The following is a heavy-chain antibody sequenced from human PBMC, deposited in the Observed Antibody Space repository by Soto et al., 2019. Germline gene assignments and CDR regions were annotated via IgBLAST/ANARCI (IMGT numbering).Heavy chain of an antibody. CDR2: IYYSGST. D-gene: IGHD1-1*01. Sequence: SSETLSLTCSVSGGSISSPTYYWGWIRQPPGKGLEWIGSIYYSGSTYYGPSLKSRVTISVDTSKNQFSLKVSSVTAADTAVYYCARLPGITTSRRDYWGQGTLVTVSS. CDR3: ARLPGITTSRRDY. J-gene: IGHJ4*02. V-gene: IGHV4-39*01. CDR1: GGSISSPTYY.